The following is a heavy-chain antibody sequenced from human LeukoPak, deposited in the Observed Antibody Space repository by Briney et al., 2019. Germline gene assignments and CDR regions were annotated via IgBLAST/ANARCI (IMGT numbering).Heavy chain of an antibody. D-gene: IGHD3-16*01. CDR1: GGTFSNYA. J-gene: IGHJ6*03. CDR3: ARDAYYYGDVEFSYYPHYMDV. CDR2: ISPIFGTT. V-gene: IGHV1-69*13. Sequence: ASVKVSCKASGGTFSNYAISWVRQAPGQGLEWMGGISPIFGTTIYARNFQDRVTITADESTGTTYMDMSSLRSEDKADYYCARDAYYYGDVEFSYYPHYMDVWGKGTPVTVSS.